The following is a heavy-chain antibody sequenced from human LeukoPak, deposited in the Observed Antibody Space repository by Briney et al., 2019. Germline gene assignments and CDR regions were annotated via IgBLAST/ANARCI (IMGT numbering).Heavy chain of an antibody. CDR2: IYYSGST. CDR3: ASRWFGELYAFDI. CDR1: GGSISSYY. J-gene: IGHJ3*02. D-gene: IGHD3-10*01. V-gene: IGHV4-59*01. Sequence: SETLSLTCTVSGGSISSYYWSWIRQPPGKGLEWIGYIYYSGSTNYNPSLKSRVTISVDTSKNQFSLKLSSVTAADTAVYYCASRWFGELYAFDIWGQGTMVTVSS.